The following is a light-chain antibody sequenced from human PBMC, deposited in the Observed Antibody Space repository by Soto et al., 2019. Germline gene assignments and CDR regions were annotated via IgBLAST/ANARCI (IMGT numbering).Light chain of an antibody. Sequence: DIQMTQSPASLSASVGDRVTITSRASQGISTYLAWYQQKPGKVPKVLIYSASTLQSGVPSRFRGSGSGTDFTLTISSLQPVDVATYYCQKYDSAPETFGQGTKVEIK. CDR3: QKYDSAPET. J-gene: IGKJ1*01. CDR2: SAS. CDR1: QGISTY. V-gene: IGKV1-27*01.